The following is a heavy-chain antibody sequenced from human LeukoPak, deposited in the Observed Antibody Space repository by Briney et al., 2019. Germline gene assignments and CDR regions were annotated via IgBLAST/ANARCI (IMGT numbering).Heavy chain of an antibody. CDR2: IYYSGST. CDR1: GGSFSGYY. V-gene: IGHV4-59*06. J-gene: IGHJ6*03. Sequence: SETLSLTCAVYGGSFSGYYWSWIRQPPGKGLEWIGYIYYSGSTYYNPSLKSRVTISVDTCKNQFSLKLSSVTAADTAVYYCVRVGGDYYYYYMDVWGKGTTVTVS. D-gene: IGHD3-10*01. CDR3: VRVGGDYYYYYMDV.